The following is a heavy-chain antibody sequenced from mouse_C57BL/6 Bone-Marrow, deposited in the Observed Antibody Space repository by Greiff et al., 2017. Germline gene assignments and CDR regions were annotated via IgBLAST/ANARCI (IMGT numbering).Heavy chain of an antibody. V-gene: IGHV1-69*01. CDR2: IDPSDSYT. D-gene: IGHD2-2*01. Sequence: QVQLQQPGAELVMPGASVKLSCKASGYTFTSYWMHWVKQRPGQGLEWIGEIDPSDSYTNYNQKFKGKSTLTVDKSSSTAYMQLSSLTSEDAAVYCCARGTIYYVYHWFAYWGQGTLVTVSA. CDR3: ARGTIYYVYHWFAY. CDR1: GYTFTSYW. J-gene: IGHJ3*01.